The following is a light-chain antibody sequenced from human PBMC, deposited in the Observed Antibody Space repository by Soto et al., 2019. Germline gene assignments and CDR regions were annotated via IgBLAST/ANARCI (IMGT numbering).Light chain of an antibody. V-gene: IGKV1-5*03. CDR3: QQYNNYWT. CDR1: QSISTW. J-gene: IGKJ1*01. CDR2: KAS. Sequence: DIQMTQSPSTLSASVGDRVTITCRASQSISTWLAWYQQKPGKAPKLLIYKASSLESGVPSRFSGSGSGTAFNLTISSLQPDYFATYYCQQYNNYWTFGQGTEVEIK.